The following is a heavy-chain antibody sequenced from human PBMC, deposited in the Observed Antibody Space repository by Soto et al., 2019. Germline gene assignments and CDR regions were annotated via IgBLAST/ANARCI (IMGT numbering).Heavy chain of an antibody. CDR3: SNLAVYSGRPGPGG. CDR2: ISYDGSNK. CDR1: GFTFSSYG. J-gene: IGHJ4*02. Sequence: GVSLRLSCAASGFTFSSYGMHWVRQAPGKGLEWVAVISYDGSNKYYADSVKGRFTISRDNSKNTLYLQMNSLRAEDTAVYYCSNLAVYSGRPGPGGWGQGTLVTVSS. V-gene: IGHV3-30*18. D-gene: IGHD1-26*01.